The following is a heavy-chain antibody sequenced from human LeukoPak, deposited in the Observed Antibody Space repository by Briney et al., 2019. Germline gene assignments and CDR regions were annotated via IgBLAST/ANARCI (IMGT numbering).Heavy chain of an antibody. Sequence: ASVTVSCKASGYTFTSYAMNWVRQAPGQGLEWMGWINTNTGNPTYAQGFTGRFVFSLDTSVSTAYLRISSLKAEDTAVYYCARGGVCSGGSCYYAFDIWGQGTMVTVSS. D-gene: IGHD2-15*01. CDR2: INTNTGNP. CDR3: ARGGVCSGGSCYYAFDI. J-gene: IGHJ3*02. CDR1: GYTFTSYA. V-gene: IGHV7-4-1*02.